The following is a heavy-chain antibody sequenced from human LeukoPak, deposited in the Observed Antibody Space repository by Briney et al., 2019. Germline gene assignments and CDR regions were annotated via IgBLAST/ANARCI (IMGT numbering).Heavy chain of an antibody. CDR1: GFTFSTCA. J-gene: IGHJ4*02. CDR3: AKAHCSPTSCSRIDY. D-gene: IGHD2-2*01. Sequence: GGSLRLSCAASGFTFSTCAVGWVRQAPGKGLGWVSVISGSGGSTFYADSVKGRFTISRDNSKNRVHLQMSGLRAEDTALYYCAKAHCSPTSCSRIDYWGQGTLVTVSS. V-gene: IGHV3-23*01. CDR2: ISGSGGST.